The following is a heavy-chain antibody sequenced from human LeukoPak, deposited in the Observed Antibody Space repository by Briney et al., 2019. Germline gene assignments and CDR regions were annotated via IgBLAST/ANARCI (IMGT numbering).Heavy chain of an antibody. Sequence: SVKGRSTISRDNAKNSLYLQTNSLRAEDTAVYYCARGRSGSYYCAFDIWGQGTMVTVSS. CDR3: ARGRSGSYYCAFDI. V-gene: IGHV3-21*01. J-gene: IGHJ3*02. D-gene: IGHD1-26*01.